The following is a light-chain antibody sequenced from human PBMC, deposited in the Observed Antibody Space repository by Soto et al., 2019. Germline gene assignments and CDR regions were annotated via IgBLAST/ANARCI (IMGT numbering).Light chain of an antibody. Sequence: QSVLTQPPSMSAAPGQKVTISCSGSSSNIGNNYVSWYQQLPGTAPKLLIYDNNRRPSGIPDRFSDSKSGTSATLGITGLQTGDEADYFCATWDDSLSAVLFGGGTKVTVL. CDR3: ATWDDSLSAVL. V-gene: IGLV1-51*01. J-gene: IGLJ2*01. CDR2: DNN. CDR1: SSNIGNNY.